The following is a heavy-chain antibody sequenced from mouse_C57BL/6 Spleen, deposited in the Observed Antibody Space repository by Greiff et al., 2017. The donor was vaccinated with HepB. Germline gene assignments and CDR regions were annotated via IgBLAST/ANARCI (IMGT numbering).Heavy chain of an antibody. CDR2: IDPSDSYT. D-gene: IGHD2-5*01. V-gene: IGHV1-59*01. Sequence: VQLQQPGAELVRPGTSVKLSCKASGYTFTSYWMHWVKQRPGQGLEWIGVIDPSDSYTNYNHKFKGKATLTVDTSSSTAYMQLSSLTSEDSAVYYCASAYSIYGGFAYWGQGTLVTVSA. J-gene: IGHJ3*01. CDR1: GYTFTSYW. CDR3: ASAYSIYGGFAY.